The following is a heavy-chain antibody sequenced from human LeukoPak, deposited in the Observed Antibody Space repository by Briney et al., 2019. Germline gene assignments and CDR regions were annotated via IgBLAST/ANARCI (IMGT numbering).Heavy chain of an antibody. J-gene: IGHJ4*02. Sequence: ASVKVSCKAAGYTFTDDYIHWVRQAPGQGLEWMGWINPNSGGTKFAQKFQGRVSMTRDTSITTAYMELSRLRSDDTAVYFCARDAQYYYDGSGSQIWGQGTLVTVSS. CDR2: INPNSGGT. CDR1: GYTFTDDY. CDR3: ARDAQYYYDGSGSQI. D-gene: IGHD3-22*01. V-gene: IGHV1-2*02.